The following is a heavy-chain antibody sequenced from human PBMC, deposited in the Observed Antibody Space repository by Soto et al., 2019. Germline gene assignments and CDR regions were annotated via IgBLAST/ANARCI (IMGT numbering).Heavy chain of an antibody. CDR1: GGSISSYY. CDR3: ARGPRGYVYYHGMDV. Sequence: PSETLSLTCTVSGGSISSYYCSWIRQSAGKGLEWIGRIDTCGTTNYNPSLKSRVTMSVDACKKQFSLNLSSVTAADTAVYYCARGPRGYVYYHGMDVWGQGTTVTVSS. V-gene: IGHV4-4*07. D-gene: IGHD3-10*01. CDR2: IDTCGTT. J-gene: IGHJ6*02.